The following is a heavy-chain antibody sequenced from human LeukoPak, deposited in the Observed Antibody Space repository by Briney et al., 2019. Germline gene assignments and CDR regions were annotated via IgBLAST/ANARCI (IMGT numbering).Heavy chain of an antibody. Sequence: SDTLSLTCTVSAGSITSYYWTWIRQPPGKGLEWIGYIYNSGSTNYNPSLKSRVTISVDMSKNQFSLKLSSVTAADTAVYYCARGEAAVGTFDYYYMDVWGKGTTVTVSS. D-gene: IGHD6-13*01. CDR3: ARGEAAVGTFDYYYMDV. J-gene: IGHJ6*03. CDR1: AGSITSYY. CDR2: IYNSGST. V-gene: IGHV4-59*07.